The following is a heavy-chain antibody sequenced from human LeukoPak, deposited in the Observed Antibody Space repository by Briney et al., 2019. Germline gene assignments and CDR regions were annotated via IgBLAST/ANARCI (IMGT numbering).Heavy chain of an antibody. CDR3: ARRLARPGYFDY. V-gene: IGHV4-39*01. Sequence: SETLSLTCTVSGGSISSSSYYWGWIRRPPGKGLEWIGSICYSGRTYYNPSLKSRVTISVDTSKNQFSLKLSSVTAADTAVYYCARRLARPGYFDYWGQGTLVTVSS. D-gene: IGHD3-9*01. CDR2: ICYSGRT. CDR1: GGSISSSSYY. J-gene: IGHJ4*02.